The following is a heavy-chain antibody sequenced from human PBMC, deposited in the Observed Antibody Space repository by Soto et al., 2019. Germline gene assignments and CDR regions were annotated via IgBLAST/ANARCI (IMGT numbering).Heavy chain of an antibody. CDR3: ITRVREVPV. D-gene: IGHD3-10*01. V-gene: IGHV3-13*01. J-gene: IGHJ6*04. Sequence: EVQLVESGGGLVQPGGSLRLSCAASGFTFSSYDMHWVRQATGKGLEWVSAIGTAGDTYYPGSVKGRFTISRENAKNSLYLQMKRLRAGDTAVYYCITRVREVPVWGNGTTVTVSA. CDR1: GFTFSSYD. CDR2: IGTAGDT.